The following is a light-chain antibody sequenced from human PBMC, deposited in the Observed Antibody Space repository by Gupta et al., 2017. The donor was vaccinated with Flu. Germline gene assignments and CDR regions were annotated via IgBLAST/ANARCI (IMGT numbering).Light chain of an antibody. CDR1: QSIGSN. J-gene: IGKJ5*01. V-gene: IGKV3-15*01. CDR2: RAS. Sequence: EIVMTQSPGTLSVSPGESTTLTCRHSQSIGSNLAWYQQKPGQAPRLLLVRASIRATGLPATCSGSGSGRDFTLTISSLQAEDFSVYYCQQYDHWPPITFGQGTQLEIK. CDR3: QQYDHWPPIT.